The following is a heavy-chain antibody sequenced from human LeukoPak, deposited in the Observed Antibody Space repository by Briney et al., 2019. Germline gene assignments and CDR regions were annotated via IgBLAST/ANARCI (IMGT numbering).Heavy chain of an antibody. CDR3: AREEPQRDNSYGDY. D-gene: IGHD5-18*01. CDR2: IIPIFGTA. Sequence: SVKVSCKASGGTFSSYAIRWVRQAPGQGLEWMVGIIPIFGTANYAQKFQGRVTITADESTSTAYMELSSLRSEDTAVYYCAREEPQRDNSYGDYWGQGTLVTVSS. V-gene: IGHV1-69*13. J-gene: IGHJ4*02. CDR1: GGTFSSYA.